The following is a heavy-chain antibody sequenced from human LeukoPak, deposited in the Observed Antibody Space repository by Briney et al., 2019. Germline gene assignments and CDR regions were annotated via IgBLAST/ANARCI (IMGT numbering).Heavy chain of an antibody. CDR3: ATSATGDSTGYYYFHFHH. CDR2: IYTSGRT. J-gene: IGHJ1*01. Sequence: SDTLSLSGRVSGGSISSYYWSWMRQPAGKGLKWIGRIYTSGRTDYNPSLESRVTMSVETSKNQFPLKLTSVTAADTAVYYCATSATGDSTGYYYFHFHHWGQGTLVTVSS. D-gene: IGHD3-22*01. CDR1: GGSISSYY. V-gene: IGHV4-4*07.